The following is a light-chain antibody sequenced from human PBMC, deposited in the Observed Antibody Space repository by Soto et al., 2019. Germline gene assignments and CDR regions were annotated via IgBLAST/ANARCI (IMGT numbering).Light chain of an antibody. CDR2: DVT. V-gene: IGLV2-14*03. Sequence: QSALTQPASVSGSPGQSITISCTGTSSDVGAYNLVSWYQHLPDKAPKLIISDVTNRPSGVSDRFSGSKSGTTASLTISGVQAEDESDYYCPSLTSASFVFGSGTKLTVL. CDR3: PSLTSASFV. J-gene: IGLJ1*01. CDR1: SSDVGAYNL.